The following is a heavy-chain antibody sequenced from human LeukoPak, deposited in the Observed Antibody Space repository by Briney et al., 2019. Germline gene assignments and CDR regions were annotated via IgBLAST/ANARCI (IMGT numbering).Heavy chain of an antibody. V-gene: IGHV3-23*01. Sequence: GGSLRLSCAASGFTFSNYAMRWVGQAPGKGLEWVSVISGSGGSTDYADSVKGRFTISRDNSKNTLFLQMDSLRADDTAVFYCAKERYGSGKYYFDYWGQGTLVTVSS. J-gene: IGHJ4*02. CDR3: AKERYGSGKYYFDY. CDR2: ISGSGGST. D-gene: IGHD3-10*01. CDR1: GFTFSNYA.